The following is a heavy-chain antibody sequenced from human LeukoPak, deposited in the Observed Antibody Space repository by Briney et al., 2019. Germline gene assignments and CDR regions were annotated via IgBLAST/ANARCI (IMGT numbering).Heavy chain of an antibody. CDR2: IIPIFGTA. CDR1: GGTFSSYA. J-gene: IGHJ3*02. CDR3: AGDGGLGAFDI. D-gene: IGHD3-16*01. V-gene: IGHV1-69*05. Sequence: SVKVSCKASGGTFSSYAISWVRQAPGQGLEWMGRIIPIFGTANYAQKFQGRVTITTDESTSTAYMELSSLRSEDTAVYYCAGDGGLGAFDIWGQGTMVTVSS.